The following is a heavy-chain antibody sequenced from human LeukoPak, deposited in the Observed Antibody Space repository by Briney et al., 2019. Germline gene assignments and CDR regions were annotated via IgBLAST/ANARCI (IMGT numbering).Heavy chain of an antibody. CDR2: IYYSGGT. D-gene: IGHD1-26*01. CDR3: ARALSIVGATADY. J-gene: IGHJ4*02. V-gene: IGHV4-39*07. CDR1: GGSISSSSYY. Sequence: SETRSLTCTVSGGSISSSSYYWGWIRQPPGKGLEWLDSIYYSGGTYYNPSLRSRVTTSVDTSKNQFSLKLSSVTAADTAVYYCARALSIVGATADYWGQGTLVTVSS.